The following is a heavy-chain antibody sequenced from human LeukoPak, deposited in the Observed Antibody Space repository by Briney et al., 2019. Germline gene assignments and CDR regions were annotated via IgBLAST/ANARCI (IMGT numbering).Heavy chain of an antibody. CDR2: SIPIFGTA. J-gene: IGHJ4*02. V-gene: IGHV1-69*05. Sequence: GASVKVSCKASGGTFSSYAISWVRQAPGQGLEWMGGSIPIFGTANYAQKFKGRVTITTDESTSTAYMELSSLRSEDTAVYYCARLGTGGTDYWGQGTLVTVSS. CDR3: ARLGTGGTDY. CDR1: GGTFSSYA. D-gene: IGHD7-27*01.